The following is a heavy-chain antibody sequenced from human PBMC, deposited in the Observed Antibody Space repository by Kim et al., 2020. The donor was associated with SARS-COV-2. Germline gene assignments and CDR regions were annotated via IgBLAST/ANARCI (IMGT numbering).Heavy chain of an antibody. Sequence: HRPAFQGQVTISADKSISTAYLQWSSLKASDTAMYYCARALAIGYCSDYWGQGTLVTVSS. D-gene: IGHD2-15*01. CDR3: ARALAIGYCSDY. J-gene: IGHJ4*02. V-gene: IGHV5-51*01.